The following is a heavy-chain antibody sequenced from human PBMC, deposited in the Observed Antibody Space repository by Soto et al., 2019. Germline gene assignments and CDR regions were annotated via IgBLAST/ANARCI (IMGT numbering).Heavy chain of an antibody. D-gene: IGHD4-17*01. J-gene: IGHJ4*02. CDR1: GFGFDEYG. V-gene: IGHV3-20*04. Sequence: EVSLVESGGGVVRPGGSLRLSCAASGFGFDEYGMSWVRQGLGKGLEWVSGINRHGDSTGYAESVEGRFTISRDNAKTSLYLQMNGLRAEDTVFYYCARDHRWGYEYGDYGDSWGQGTLVTVSS. CDR2: INRHGDST. CDR3: ARDHRWGYEYGDYGDS.